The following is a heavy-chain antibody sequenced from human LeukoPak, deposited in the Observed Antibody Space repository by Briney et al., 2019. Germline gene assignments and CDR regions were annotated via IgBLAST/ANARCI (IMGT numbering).Heavy chain of an antibody. D-gene: IGHD6-13*01. CDR1: GGTFSSYA. Sequence: ASVKVSCKXSGGTFSSYAISWVRQAPGQGLEWMGGIIPIFGTANYSQKFQGRVTITTDESTSTAYMELSSLRSEDTAVYYCATPGGMYSSSWYGYFGYWGQGTLVTVSS. CDR3: ATPGGMYSSSWYGYFGY. V-gene: IGHV1-69*05. J-gene: IGHJ4*02. CDR2: IIPIFGTA.